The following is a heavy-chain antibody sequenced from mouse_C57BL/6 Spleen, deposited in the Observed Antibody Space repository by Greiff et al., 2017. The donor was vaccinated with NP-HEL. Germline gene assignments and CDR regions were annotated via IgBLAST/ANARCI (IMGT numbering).Heavy chain of an antibody. CDR1: GFTFSDYG. D-gene: IGHD1-1*01. Sequence: VQLQQSGGGLVKPGGSLKLSCAASGFTFSDYGMHWVRQAPEKGLEWVAYISSGSSTIYYADTVKGRFTISRDNAKNTLFLQMTSLRSEDTAMYYCARDYYGSRDYWGQGTTLTVSS. J-gene: IGHJ2*01. CDR3: ARDYYGSRDY. V-gene: IGHV5-17*01. CDR2: ISSGSSTI.